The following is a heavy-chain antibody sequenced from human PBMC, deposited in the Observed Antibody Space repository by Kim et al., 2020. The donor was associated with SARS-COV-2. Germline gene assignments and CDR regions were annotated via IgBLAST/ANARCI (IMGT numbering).Heavy chain of an antibody. CDR1: GGSFSGYY. V-gene: IGHV4-34*01. CDR3: ARKNIVATYSRFDP. D-gene: IGHD5-12*01. CDR2: INHSGST. J-gene: IGHJ5*02. Sequence: SETLSLTCAVYGGSFSGYYWSWIRQPPGKGLEWIGEINHSGSTNYNPSLKSRVTISVDTSKNQFSLKLSSVTAADTAVYYCARKNIVATYSRFDPWGQGTLVTVSS.